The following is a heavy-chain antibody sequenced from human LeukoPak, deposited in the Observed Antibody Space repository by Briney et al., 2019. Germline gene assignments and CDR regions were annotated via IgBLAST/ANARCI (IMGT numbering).Heavy chain of an antibody. J-gene: IGHJ4*02. Sequence: GGSLRLSCAASGFTFSSYAMSWVRQAPGKGLEWVSAISGSGGSTYYADSVKGRFTISRDNSKNTLYLQMNSLRAEDTAVYYCASMRAEEQQLVRSWVGFDYWGQGTLVTVSS. V-gene: IGHV3-23*01. D-gene: IGHD6-13*01. CDR2: ISGSGGST. CDR1: GFTFSSYA. CDR3: ASMRAEEQQLVRSWVGFDY.